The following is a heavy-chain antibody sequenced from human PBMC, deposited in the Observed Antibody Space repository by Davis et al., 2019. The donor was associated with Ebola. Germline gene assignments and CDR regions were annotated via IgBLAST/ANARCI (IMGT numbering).Heavy chain of an antibody. D-gene: IGHD3-10*01. V-gene: IGHV4-34*01. CDR1: GGSFSGYY. CDR3: ARAHANRLWFGEYYFDY. J-gene: IGHJ4*02. Sequence: PSETLSLTCAAYGGSFSGYYWSWIRQPPGKGLEWIGEINHSGSTNYNPSLKSRVTISVDTSKNQFSLKLSSVTAADTAVYYCARAHANRLWFGEYYFDYWGQGTLVTVSS. CDR2: INHSGST.